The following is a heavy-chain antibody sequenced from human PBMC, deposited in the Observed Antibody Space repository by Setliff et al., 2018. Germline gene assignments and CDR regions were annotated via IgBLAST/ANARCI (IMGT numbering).Heavy chain of an antibody. CDR3: AGVYCDGGGCYSNWYDP. D-gene: IGHD2-15*01. V-gene: IGHV1-18*01. J-gene: IGHJ5*02. CDR1: GYTFTNYG. CDR2: INVYQDKT. Sequence: VASVKVSCKASGYTFTNYGISWVRQAPGQGLEWMGGINVYQDKTDYAQKFQGRATMTRDTSTSTAYMELRSLRSDDTAVYYCAGVYCDGGGCYSNWYDPWGQGTLVTVSS.